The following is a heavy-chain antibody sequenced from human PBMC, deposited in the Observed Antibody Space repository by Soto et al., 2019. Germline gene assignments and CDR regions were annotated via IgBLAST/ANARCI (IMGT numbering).Heavy chain of an antibody. D-gene: IGHD2-8*01. CDR1: GGSISSYY. CDR3: ARVSDCTNGVCYIGHFDY. Sequence: SETLSLTCTVSGGSISSYYWSWIRQPPGKGLEWIGYIYYSGSTNYNPSLKSRVTISVDTSKNQFSLKLSSVTAADTAVYYCARVSDCTNGVCYIGHFDYWGQGTLVTVSS. J-gene: IGHJ4*02. V-gene: IGHV4-59*08. CDR2: IYYSGST.